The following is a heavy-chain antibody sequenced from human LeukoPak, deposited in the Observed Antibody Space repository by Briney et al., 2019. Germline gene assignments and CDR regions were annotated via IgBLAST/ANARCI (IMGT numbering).Heavy chain of an antibody. CDR3: ARIVSLYSSAWHNWFDP. Sequence: GGSLRLSCVASGLTFSSHRMSWVRQAPGKGLEWVANIKKDGSEKYYVDSVKGRFTISRDNAKTSLYLQMNSLRAEDTAVYYCARIVSLYSSAWHNWFDPWGQGTLVTVSS. CDR2: IKKDGSEK. CDR1: GLTFSSHR. D-gene: IGHD6-19*01. V-gene: IGHV3-7*01. J-gene: IGHJ5*02.